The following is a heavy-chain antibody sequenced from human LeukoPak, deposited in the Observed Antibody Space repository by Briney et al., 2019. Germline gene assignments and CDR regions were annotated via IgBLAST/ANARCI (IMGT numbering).Heavy chain of an antibody. CDR2: ISYDGSNK. Sequence: GGSLRLSCAASGFTFSSYAMHWVRQAPGKGLEWVAVISYDGSNKYYADSVKGRFTISRDNSKNTLYLQMNSLRAEDTAVYYCARSRDIEWLRSPFGYWGQGTLVTVSS. J-gene: IGHJ4*02. V-gene: IGHV3-30-3*01. CDR1: GFTFSSYA. CDR3: ARSRDIEWLRSPFGY. D-gene: IGHD5-12*01.